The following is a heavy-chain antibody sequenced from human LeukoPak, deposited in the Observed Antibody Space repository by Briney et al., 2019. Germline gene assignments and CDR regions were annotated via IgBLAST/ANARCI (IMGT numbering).Heavy chain of an antibody. Sequence: SGTLSLTCTVSGGSISSYYWSWIRQPPGKGLEGVGHIYYSGSTNYNLSLESRVTVSLDTSKNQFSLKLSSVTAADTAVYYCAGLPRGTRPPDYFQHWGQGTLVTVSS. D-gene: IGHD1-1*01. CDR3: AGLPRGTRPPDYFQH. CDR1: GGSISSYY. V-gene: IGHV4-59*08. CDR2: IYYSGST. J-gene: IGHJ1*01.